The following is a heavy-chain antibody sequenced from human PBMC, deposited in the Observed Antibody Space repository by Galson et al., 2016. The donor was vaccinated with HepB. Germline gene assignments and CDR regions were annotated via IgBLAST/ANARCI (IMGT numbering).Heavy chain of an antibody. CDR1: GFIFSNYG. V-gene: IGHV3-30*18. D-gene: IGHD6-19*01. J-gene: IGHJ4*02. Sequence: SLRLSCAASGFIFSNYGMHWVRQSAGKGPEWLSVVAHEGTVRYYGDSVRGRFTISRDNSKNMLYLQMNNLRTEDTATYYCAKEPNPFNSCWYYEHWGQGTLVTVSS. CDR3: AKEPNPFNSCWYYEH. CDR2: VAHEGTVR.